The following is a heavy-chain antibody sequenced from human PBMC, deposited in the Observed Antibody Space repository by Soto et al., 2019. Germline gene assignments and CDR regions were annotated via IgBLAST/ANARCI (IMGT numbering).Heavy chain of an antibody. J-gene: IGHJ4*02. CDR1: GFTFSSYA. CDR3: AISSIAARSDLDY. D-gene: IGHD6-6*01. Sequence: GSLRLSCAASGFTFSSYAMSWVRQAPGKGLEWMGIINPSGGSTSYAQKFQGRVTMTRDTSTSTVYMELSSLRSEDTAVYYCAISSIAARSDLDYWGQGTLVTVSS. V-gene: IGHV1-46*01. CDR2: INPSGGST.